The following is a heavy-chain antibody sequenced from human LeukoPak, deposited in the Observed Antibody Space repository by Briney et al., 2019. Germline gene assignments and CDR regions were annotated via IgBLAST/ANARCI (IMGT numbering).Heavy chain of an antibody. CDR2: INAGNGNT. D-gene: IGHD1-1*01. CDR1: GCTFTTFA. J-gene: IGHJ5*02. V-gene: IGHV1-3*01. CDR3: ARDSRTISNWFNT. Sequence: GASVKVSCKASGCTFTTFAIHWVRQVPGQSLGWMGWINAGNGNTKYSQNFQGRVTITRDTSASTAYMELSSLTSEDTAVYYCARDSRTISNWFNTWGQGTPVTVSS.